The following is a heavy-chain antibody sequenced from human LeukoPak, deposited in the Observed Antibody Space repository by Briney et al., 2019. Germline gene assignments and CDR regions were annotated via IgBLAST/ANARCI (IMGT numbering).Heavy chain of an antibody. CDR1: GGSISSSNW. CDR2: IYHSGST. V-gene: IGHV4-4*02. CDR3: ARVNYYGSGSYYTGPTNHYYYMDV. Sequence: SETLSLTCAVSGGSISSSNWWSWVRQPPGKGLEWIGEIYHSGSTNYNPSLKSRVTISVDKSKNQFSLKLSSVTAADTAVYYCARVNYYGSGSYYTGPTNHYYYMDVWGKGTTVTVSS. D-gene: IGHD3-10*01. J-gene: IGHJ6*03.